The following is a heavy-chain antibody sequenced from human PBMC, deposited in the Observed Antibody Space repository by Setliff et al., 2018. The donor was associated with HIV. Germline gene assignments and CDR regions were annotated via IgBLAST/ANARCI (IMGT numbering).Heavy chain of an antibody. J-gene: IGHJ4*02. CDR3: ATVVPAAHFDY. D-gene: IGHD2-2*01. CDR1: GGSISSGCYY. CDR2: NSYSGST. Sequence: SETLSLTCTVSGGSISSGCYYWSWIRQHPGKGLAWIGYNSYSGSTYYNPALKSRVTISVDSSKSQFSLNLSSVTVADTAVYYCATVVPAAHFDYWGQGTLVTVSS. V-gene: IGHV4-31*03.